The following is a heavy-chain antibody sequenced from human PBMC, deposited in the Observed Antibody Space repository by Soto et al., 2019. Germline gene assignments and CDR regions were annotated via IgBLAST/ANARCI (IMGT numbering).Heavy chain of an antibody. CDR1: GFTFSSYS. CDR3: ARGYGGGGYDTYFYYGMDV. D-gene: IGHD5-12*01. Sequence: GGSLRLSCAASGFTFSSYSMNWVRQAPGKGLEWVSSISSSSSYIYYADSVKGRFTISRDNAKNSLYLQMNSLRAEDTAVYYCARGYGGGGYDTYFYYGMDVWGQGTTVTVSS. J-gene: IGHJ6*02. V-gene: IGHV3-21*01. CDR2: ISSSSSYI.